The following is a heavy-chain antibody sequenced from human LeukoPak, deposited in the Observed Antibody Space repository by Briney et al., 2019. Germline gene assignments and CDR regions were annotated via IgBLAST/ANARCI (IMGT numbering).Heavy chain of an antibody. D-gene: IGHD6-13*01. J-gene: IGHJ4*02. CDR3: ARSKGSSWSYYFDY. V-gene: IGHV4-59*08. CDR1: GGSISTDY. CDR2: VYYIGST. Sequence: SETLPLTCTVSGGSISTDYWSWIRQPPGKGLEWIGYVYYIGSTNYNPSLRGRVTISVDRSRNQFSLKLSSMSAADTAVYYCARSKGSSWSYYFDYWGQGSMVTVSS.